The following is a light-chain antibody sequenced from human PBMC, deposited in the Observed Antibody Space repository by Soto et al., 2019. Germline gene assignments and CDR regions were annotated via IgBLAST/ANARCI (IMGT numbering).Light chain of an antibody. J-gene: IGLJ3*02. CDR2: LNSDGSH. Sequence: QLVLTQSPSASASLGASVKLTCTLNSGHSSYAIAWHQQQPEKGPRYLMKLNSDGSHDKGDGIPDRFSGSSSGAERYLTISSLQSEDEADYYCQTWGTGIRVFGGGTKLTVL. CDR3: QTWGTGIRV. V-gene: IGLV4-69*01. CDR1: SGHSSYA.